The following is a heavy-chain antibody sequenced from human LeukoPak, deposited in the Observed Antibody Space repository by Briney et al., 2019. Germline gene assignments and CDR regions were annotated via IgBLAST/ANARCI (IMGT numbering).Heavy chain of an antibody. V-gene: IGHV4-4*02. CDR3: ARRPDYGDSIRSPGTFDI. J-gene: IGHJ3*02. CDR1: GDSISTPHW. Sequence: PSATLSLTCDVSGDSISTPHWWSWVRQPPGKGLEWIGSIFYSGNTYYNPSLKSQVTISLDTSKNQFSLKLNSVTAADTAVYYCARRPDYGDSIRSPGTFDIWGLGTMVTVSS. CDR2: IFYSGNT. D-gene: IGHD4-17*01.